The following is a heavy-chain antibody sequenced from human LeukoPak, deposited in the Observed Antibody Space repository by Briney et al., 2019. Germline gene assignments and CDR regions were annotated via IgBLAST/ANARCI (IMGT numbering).Heavy chain of an antibody. J-gene: IGHJ4*02. CDR1: GGSISSSSYY. CDR2: IYYSGST. V-gene: IGHV4-39*01. D-gene: IGHD3-22*01. Sequence: SETLSLTCTVSGGSISSSSYYWGWIRQPPGKGLEWIGSIYYSGSTYYNPSLKSRVTISVDTSKNQFSLKLNSVTAADTAVYYCASQDYYDSSGYGNYWGQGTLVTVSS. CDR3: ASQDYYDSSGYGNY.